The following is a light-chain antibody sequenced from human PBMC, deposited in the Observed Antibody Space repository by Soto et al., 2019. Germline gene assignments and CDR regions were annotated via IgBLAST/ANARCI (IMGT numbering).Light chain of an antibody. J-gene: IGLJ1*01. CDR1: SSNIGSNT. CDR2: SNN. V-gene: IGLV1-44*01. Sequence: QSVLTQPPSASGTPGQSVTVSCSGSSSNIGSNTVTCYQQLPGTPPLHLLYSNNLRSSGVPDRFSGSLSGTSASLAISGLQSEDESDYYCATWDDRLNGYVFRSGTKLTVL. CDR3: ATWDDRLNGYV.